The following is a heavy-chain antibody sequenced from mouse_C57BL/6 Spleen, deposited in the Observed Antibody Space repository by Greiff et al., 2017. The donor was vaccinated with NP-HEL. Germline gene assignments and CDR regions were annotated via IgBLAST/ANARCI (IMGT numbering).Heavy chain of an antibody. J-gene: IGHJ3*01. V-gene: IGHV1-72*01. Sequence: QVQLQQPGAELVKPGASVKLSCKASGYTFTRYWMHWVKQRPGRGLEWIGRIDPNSGGTKYNEKFKSKATLTVDKPSSTAYMQLSILTAEDAAVYDCARGELPAWFAYWGQGTLVTVSA. CDR3: ARGELPAWFAY. D-gene: IGHD2-12*01. CDR1: GYTFTRYW. CDR2: IDPNSGGT.